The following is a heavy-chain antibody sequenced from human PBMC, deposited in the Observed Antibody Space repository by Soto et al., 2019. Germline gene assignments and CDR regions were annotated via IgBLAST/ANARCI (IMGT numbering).Heavy chain of an antibody. CDR2: IIPIFGTA. D-gene: IGHD3-22*01. CDR1: GGTFSSYA. V-gene: IGHV1-69*01. Sequence: QVQLVQSGAEVKKPGSSVKVSCKASGGTFSSYAISWVRQAPGQGLEWMGGIIPIFGTANYAQKFQGRVTITADETKSTAYMELSSLRSEDTAVYYCARLTGYYESSGYYYWWYFDYWGQGTLVTVSS. J-gene: IGHJ4*02. CDR3: ARLTGYYESSGYYYWWYFDY.